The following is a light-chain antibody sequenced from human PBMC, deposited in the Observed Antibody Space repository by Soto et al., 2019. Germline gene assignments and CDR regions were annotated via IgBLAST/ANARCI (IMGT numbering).Light chain of an antibody. Sequence: DIQMTQSPSSLSASVGDRVTITCRASQSISCYLNWYQQKPGEAPKLLIYAASSLRSGVPSRFRGSGSGTHFTLTISSLQPEDFATYYCQQSYRTPALTFGGGTKVEIK. J-gene: IGKJ4*01. CDR2: AAS. V-gene: IGKV1-39*01. CDR3: QQSYRTPALT. CDR1: QSISCY.